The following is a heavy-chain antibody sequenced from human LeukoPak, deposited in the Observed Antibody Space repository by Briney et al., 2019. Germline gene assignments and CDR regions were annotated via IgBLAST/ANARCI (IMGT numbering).Heavy chain of an antibody. CDR2: VYPEDGDA. D-gene: IGHD4-23*01. V-gene: IGHV1-24*01. CDR3: AAVPHDSGNAAYQSLI. CDR1: GYTLTKLS. Sequence: GASVKVSCKVSGYTLTKLSMHWVRQAPGKGLEWMGVVYPEDGDAIYAQNFQGRVTITQDTSTDTAYMELSSLSSEDTARCYCAAVPHDSGNAAYQSLIWGGGTIVTPST. J-gene: IGHJ3*02.